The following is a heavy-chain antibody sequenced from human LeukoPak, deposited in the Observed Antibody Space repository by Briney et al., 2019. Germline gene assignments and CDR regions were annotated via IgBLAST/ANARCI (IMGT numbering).Heavy chain of an antibody. CDR1: GGTFSSYA. CDR3: AIVYERSAIFGVGPFDY. J-gene: IGHJ4*02. D-gene: IGHD3-3*01. V-gene: IGHV1-69*05. CDR2: IIPIFGTA. Sequence: SVKVSCKASGGTFSSYAISWLRQAPGQGLEWIGGIIPIFGTANYAQKFQGRVTITTDESTSTAYMELSSLRSEDTAVYYCAIVYERSAIFGVGPFDYWGQGTLVTVSS.